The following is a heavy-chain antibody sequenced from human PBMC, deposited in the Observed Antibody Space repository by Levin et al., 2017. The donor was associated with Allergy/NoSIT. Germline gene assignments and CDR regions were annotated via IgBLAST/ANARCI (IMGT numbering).Heavy chain of an antibody. CDR1: GGSISSGSYY. J-gene: IGHJ5*02. V-gene: IGHV4-61*02. CDR3: ARDFNP. CDR2: IYTSGST. Sequence: MTSETLSLTCTVSGGSISSGSYYWSWIRQPAGKGLEWIGRIYTSGSTNYNPSLKSRVTISVDTSKNQFSLKLSSVTAADTAVYYCARDFNPWGQGTLVTVSS.